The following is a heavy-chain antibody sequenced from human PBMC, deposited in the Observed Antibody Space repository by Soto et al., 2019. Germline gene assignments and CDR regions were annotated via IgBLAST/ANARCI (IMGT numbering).Heavy chain of an antibody. CDR3: ARERKYQLLYEPYYFDY. J-gene: IGHJ4*02. V-gene: IGHV4-34*01. CDR2: INHSGST. D-gene: IGHD2-2*01. CDR1: GGSFSGYY. Sequence: SETLSLTCAVYGGSFSGYYWSWIRQPPGKGLEWIGEINHSGSTNYNPSLKSRVTISVDTSKNQFSLKLTSVTAADTAVYYCARERKYQLLYEPYYFDYWGQGTLVTVSS.